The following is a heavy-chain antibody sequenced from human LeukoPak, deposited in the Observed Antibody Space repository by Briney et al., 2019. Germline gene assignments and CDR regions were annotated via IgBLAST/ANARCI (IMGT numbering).Heavy chain of an antibody. CDR3: ARDVTMVRGARYRPYKWFDP. V-gene: IGHV1-69*13. CDR1: RGTFSSYA. CDR2: IIPIFGTA. J-gene: IGHJ5*02. D-gene: IGHD3-10*01. Sequence: ASVKVSCKASRGTFSSYAIIWVRQAPGQGLEWIGGIIPIFGTANYAQKFQGRVTISADESTSTVYMELSSLRSEDTAVYYCARDVTMVRGARYRPYKWFDPWGQGTLVTVSS.